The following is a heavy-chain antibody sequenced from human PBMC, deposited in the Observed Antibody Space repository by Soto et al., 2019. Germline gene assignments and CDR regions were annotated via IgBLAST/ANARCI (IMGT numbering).Heavy chain of an antibody. D-gene: IGHD4-17*01. V-gene: IGHV2-5*02. CDR3: AHRQRTVYFDY. Sequence: QITLKESGPTLVIHTETLTLTCTFSGFSLSTSGVGVGWIRQPPGKALEWLALTYWDDDKRYSPSLKSRLTITKDTSKNQVVLTMTNMDPVDTATYYCAHRQRTVYFDYWGQGTLVTVSS. CDR2: TYWDDDK. CDR1: GFSLSTSGVG. J-gene: IGHJ4*02.